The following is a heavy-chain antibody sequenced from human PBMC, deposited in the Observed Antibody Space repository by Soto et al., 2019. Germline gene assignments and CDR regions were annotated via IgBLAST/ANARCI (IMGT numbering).Heavy chain of an antibody. CDR1: GGSFSGYY. CDR3: ARGKGYRGGYFDY. D-gene: IGHD3-16*01. V-gene: IGHV4-34*01. J-gene: IGHJ4*02. Sequence: SENLSLTCAVYGGSFSGYYWSWIRHPPGKGLEWIGEINHSGSTNYNPSLKSRVTISVDTSKNQFSLKLSSLTAADTAVYYCARGKGYRGGYFDYWGQGTLVTVFS. CDR2: INHSGST.